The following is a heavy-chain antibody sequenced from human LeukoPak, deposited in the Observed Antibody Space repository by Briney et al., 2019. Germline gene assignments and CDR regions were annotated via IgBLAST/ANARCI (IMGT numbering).Heavy chain of an antibody. CDR2: IKKDGSEK. J-gene: IGHJ1*01. CDR3: ARGSGSSAEYFQH. Sequence: GGSLRLSCAASGFTFSSYWMNWVRQAPGKGLEWVANIKKDGSEKYYVDSVKGRFTISRDNAKNSLYLQVNSLRAEDTAVYYCARGSGSSAEYFQHWGQGTLVTVSS. V-gene: IGHV3-7*01. D-gene: IGHD1-26*01. CDR1: GFTFSSYW.